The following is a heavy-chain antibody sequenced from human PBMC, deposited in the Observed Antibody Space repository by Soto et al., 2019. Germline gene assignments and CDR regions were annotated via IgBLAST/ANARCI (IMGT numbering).Heavy chain of an antibody. V-gene: IGHV3-74*01. D-gene: IGHD3-10*01. CDR2: IYNDGTYS. CDR1: GFIFKMYW. CDR3: TRGPRPISTGTGAY. J-gene: IGHJ4*02. Sequence: GGSLRLSCAASGFIFKMYWMHWVRQSPGKGLVWISRIYNDGTYSDYADSARGRFTISRDNVNDTLYLQMNNLRAEDSGLYYCTRGPRPISTGTGAYWGQGTQVTVSS.